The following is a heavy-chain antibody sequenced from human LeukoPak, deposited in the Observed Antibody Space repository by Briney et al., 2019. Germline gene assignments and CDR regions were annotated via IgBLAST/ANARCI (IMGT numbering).Heavy chain of an antibody. J-gene: IGHJ5*02. V-gene: IGHV4-30-4*08. CDR2: IYVTGNT. D-gene: IGHD2-2*01. Sequence: SETLSLTCTVSGGSISSDYYYWSWIRQPPGKGLEWIGSIYVTGNTYYNPSLKSRLTISVDTSKNQFSLRMNSVTAADTAVYYCARVFLGYCASTSCSALHFVPWGQGTLVTVSS. CDR3: ARVFLGYCASTSCSALHFVP. CDR1: GGSISSDYYY.